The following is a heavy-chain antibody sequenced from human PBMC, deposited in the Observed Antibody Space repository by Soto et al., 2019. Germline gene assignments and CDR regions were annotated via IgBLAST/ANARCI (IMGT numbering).Heavy chain of an antibody. Sequence: SETLSLTCTVSGGSISSGGYYWSWIRQHPGKGLEWIGYNYYSGSTNNKPSLKNRVTITIDTSKKQITLKLSSVTAADTAVFYCARDQRKQWLVNDAFDIWGQGTMVTVSS. CDR1: GGSISSGGYY. V-gene: IGHV4-61*08. J-gene: IGHJ3*02. CDR2: NYYSGST. CDR3: ARDQRKQWLVNDAFDI. D-gene: IGHD6-19*01.